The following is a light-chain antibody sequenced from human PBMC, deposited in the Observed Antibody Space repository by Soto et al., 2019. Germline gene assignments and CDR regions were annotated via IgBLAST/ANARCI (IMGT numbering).Light chain of an antibody. CDR3: QQWLT. CDR1: QDISNY. CDR2: DAS. Sequence: DIQMTQSPSSLSASVGDRVTITCQASQDISNYLNWYQQKPGKAPKLLIYDASNLETGVPSRFSGSGSGTDFTFTISSLQPEDIETYYCQQWLTFGGGTKVEIK. J-gene: IGKJ4*01. V-gene: IGKV1-33*01.